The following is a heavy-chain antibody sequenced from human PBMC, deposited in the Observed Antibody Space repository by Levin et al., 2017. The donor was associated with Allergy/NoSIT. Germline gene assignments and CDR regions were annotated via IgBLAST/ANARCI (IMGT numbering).Heavy chain of an antibody. Sequence: SCEASGFIFEDYAMHWVRQVPGKGLEWVAGISWSSHSLGYADSVKGRFTISRDNAKNSLYLQMYSLRFEDTALYYCTKDIFRGYRLGSKFEGYGLDVWGHGTAVTV. D-gene: IGHD5-18*01. CDR3: TKDIFRGYRLGSKFEGYGLDV. CDR2: ISWSSHSL. V-gene: IGHV3-9*01. J-gene: IGHJ6*02. CDR1: GFIFEDYA.